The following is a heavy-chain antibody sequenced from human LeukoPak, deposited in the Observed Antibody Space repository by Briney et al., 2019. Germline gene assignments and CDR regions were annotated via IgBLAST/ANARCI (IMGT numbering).Heavy chain of an antibody. Sequence: PGGSLRLSCAASGFTFSSYAMSWVRQAPGKGLEWVSAISGSGGSTYYADSVKGRFTISRDNSKNTLYLQMNSLRAEDTAVYYCAKTVDYDYVWGSYPDYWGQGTLVTVSS. D-gene: IGHD3-16*02. CDR2: ISGSGGST. V-gene: IGHV3-23*01. CDR3: AKTVDYDYVWGSYPDY. J-gene: IGHJ4*02. CDR1: GFTFSSYA.